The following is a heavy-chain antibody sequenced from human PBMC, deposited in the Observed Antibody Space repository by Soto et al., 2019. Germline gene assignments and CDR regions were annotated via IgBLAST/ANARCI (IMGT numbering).Heavy chain of an antibody. CDR1: GYTFTSYG. CDR3: AREDIVVVPAANDYYGMDV. V-gene: IGHV1-18*01. J-gene: IGHJ6*02. D-gene: IGHD2-2*01. Sequence: QVPLVQSGAEVKKPGASVKVSCKASGYTFTSYGISWVRQAPGQGLEWMGWISAYNGNTNYAQKLQGRVTITTDTPTSTAYMELRSLRSDDTAVYYCAREDIVVVPAANDYYGMDVWGQGTTVTVSS. CDR2: ISAYNGNT.